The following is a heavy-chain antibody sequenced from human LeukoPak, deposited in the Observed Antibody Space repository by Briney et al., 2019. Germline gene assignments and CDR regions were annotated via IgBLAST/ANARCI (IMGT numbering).Heavy chain of an antibody. CDR1: GFTFSSYA. V-gene: IGHV3-33*08. CDR2: IWYDGSNK. Sequence: PGGSLRLSCAASGFTFSSYAMHWVRQAPGKGLEWVAVIWYDGSNKYYADSVKGRFTISRDNSKNTLYLQMNSLRAEDTAVYYCARDLVVVAATPENPLGYWGQGTLVTVSS. J-gene: IGHJ4*02. D-gene: IGHD2-15*01. CDR3: ARDLVVVAATPENPLGY.